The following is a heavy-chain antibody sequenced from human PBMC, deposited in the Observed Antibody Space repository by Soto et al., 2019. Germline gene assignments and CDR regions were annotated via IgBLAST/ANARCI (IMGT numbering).Heavy chain of an antibody. CDR2: INHSGST. CDR1: GGSFSGYY. V-gene: IGHV4-34*01. J-gene: IGHJ4*02. Sequence: SETLSLTCAVYGGSFSGYYWSWIRQPPGKGLEWIGEINHSGSTNYNPSLKSRVTISVDTSKNQFSLKLSSVTAADTAVYYCARVDYYDSSGPYYFDYWGQGTLVTVSS. D-gene: IGHD3-22*01. CDR3: ARVDYYDSSGPYYFDY.